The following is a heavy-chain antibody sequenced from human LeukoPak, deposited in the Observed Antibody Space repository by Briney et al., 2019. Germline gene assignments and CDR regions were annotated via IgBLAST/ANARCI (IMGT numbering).Heavy chain of an antibody. D-gene: IGHD6-13*01. Sequence: SQTLSLTCAISGDSVSSKSAAWNWIRQSPSRGLEWLGRTYYRSKWNNDYAVSVRGRITINPDTSKNQFSLQLNSVTPEDTAVYYCARSLAAAGTFNWFDPWGQGTLVTVSS. CDR2: TYYRSKWNN. CDR3: ARSLAAAGTFNWFDP. V-gene: IGHV6-1*01. CDR1: GDSVSSKSAA. J-gene: IGHJ5*02.